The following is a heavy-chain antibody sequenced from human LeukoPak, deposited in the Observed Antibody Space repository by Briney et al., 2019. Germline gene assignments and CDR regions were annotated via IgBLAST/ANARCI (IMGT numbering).Heavy chain of an antibody. CDR3: ARGRDSSGYYSYYYYYYMDV. CDR1: GYIFADYY. J-gene: IGHJ6*03. Sequence: ASVKVSCKASGYIFADYYIHWVRQAPGQGLEWMGWINPNSGGTKYAQKFQGRVTMTRDTSINTAYMELNGLRSDDTAVYYCARGRDSSGYYSYYYYYYMDVWGKGTTVTVSS. D-gene: IGHD3-22*01. V-gene: IGHV1-2*02. CDR2: INPNSGGT.